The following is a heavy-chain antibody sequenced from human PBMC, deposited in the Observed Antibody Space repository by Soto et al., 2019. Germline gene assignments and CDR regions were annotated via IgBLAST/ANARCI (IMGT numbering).Heavy chain of an antibody. D-gene: IGHD2-21*02. J-gene: IGHJ3*02. CDR3: ARVPGVVVSADDAFDI. CDR1: GGSVSSSNW. CDR2: IDHSGSA. Sequence: QVQLQESGPGLVKPSGTLSLTCAVSGGSVSSSNWWSWVRQSPGKGLEWMGEIDHSGSAHYNPCLKSRATRSLDKSKTQFSLRLTSVTAADTAVYYCARVPGVVVSADDAFDIWGPGTRVIVSS. V-gene: IGHV4-4*02.